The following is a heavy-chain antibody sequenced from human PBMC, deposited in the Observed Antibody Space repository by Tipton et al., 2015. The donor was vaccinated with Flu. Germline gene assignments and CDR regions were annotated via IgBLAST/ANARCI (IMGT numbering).Heavy chain of an antibody. CDR3: ARDHRRTIFGVGPHYGTDV. D-gene: IGHD3-3*01. J-gene: IGHJ6*02. Sequence: VQLVQSGAEVKKPGSSVKVSCKASGDTFSSYAISWVRQAPGQGLEWMGGIIPIIGTTNYAQKFQGGVTITADESTSTAYMELSSLRSEDTAVYYCARDHRRTIFGVGPHYGTDVWGQGTTVTVSS. V-gene: IGHV1-69*12. CDR2: IIPIIGTT. CDR1: GDTFSSYA.